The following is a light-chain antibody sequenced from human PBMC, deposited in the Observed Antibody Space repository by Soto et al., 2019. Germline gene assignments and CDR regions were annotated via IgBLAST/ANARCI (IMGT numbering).Light chain of an antibody. CDR1: EFISDW. J-gene: IGKJ1*01. Sequence: DVQMTQSPSTLSSSVGDIFTMTCRASEFISDWLAWYQQKPGQAPKLLIYDASTLESGVPGRFSGSGVGTHFTLTISGLQPEDFATYHCQHYNSYSRAFGQGTKVDIK. CDR3: QHYNSYSRA. CDR2: DAS. V-gene: IGKV1-5*01.